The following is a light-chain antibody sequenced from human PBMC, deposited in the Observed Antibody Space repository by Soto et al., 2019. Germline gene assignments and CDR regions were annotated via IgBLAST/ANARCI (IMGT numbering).Light chain of an antibody. Sequence: ALTQPPSASGSPGQSVTISCTGTSSDVGDYNYVSWYQQYPGKAPKLMIYEVSKRPSGVPDRFSGSKSGNTASLTVSGLQAEDEADYYCSSYAGSNARVFGTGTKVTVL. J-gene: IGLJ1*01. V-gene: IGLV2-8*01. CDR1: SSDVGDYNY. CDR2: EVS. CDR3: SSYAGSNARV.